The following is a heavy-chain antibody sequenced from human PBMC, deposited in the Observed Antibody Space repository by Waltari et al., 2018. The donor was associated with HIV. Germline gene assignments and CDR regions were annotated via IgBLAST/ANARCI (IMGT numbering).Heavy chain of an antibody. V-gene: IGHV4-61*02. Sequence: QVQLQESGPGLVKPSQTLSLTCTVSGCSISSGSYYWTWIRQPAGKGLEWIGRIYTSWGTNYNPSLKSRVTISVDTSKNQFSLKLSSGTAADTAVYYCAGQYYDFWSAPEDYLGQGTLVTVSS. D-gene: IGHD3-3*01. CDR2: IYTSWGT. CDR1: GCSISSGSYY. J-gene: IGHJ4*02. CDR3: AGQYYDFWSAPEDY.